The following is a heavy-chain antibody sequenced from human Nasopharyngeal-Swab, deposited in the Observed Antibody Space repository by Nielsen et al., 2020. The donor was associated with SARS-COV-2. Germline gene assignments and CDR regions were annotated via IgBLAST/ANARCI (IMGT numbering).Heavy chain of an antibody. Sequence: SVKVSCKASGYTFTSYAISWVRQAPGQGLEWMGGIIPIFGTANYAQKFQGRVTITADESTSTAYMELSSLRSEDTAVYYCARGGSSGWLYYYYGMDVWGQGTTVTVSS. D-gene: IGHD6-19*01. CDR2: IIPIFGTA. CDR1: GYTFTSYA. J-gene: IGHJ6*02. V-gene: IGHV1-69*13. CDR3: ARGGSSGWLYYYYGMDV.